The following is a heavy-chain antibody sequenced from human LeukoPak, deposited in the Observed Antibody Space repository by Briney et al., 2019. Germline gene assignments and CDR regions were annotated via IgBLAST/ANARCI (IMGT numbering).Heavy chain of an antibody. V-gene: IGHV1-69*13. CDR2: IIPIFGTA. J-gene: IGHJ6*03. CDR1: GGTFSSYA. Sequence: ASVKVSCKASGGTFSSYAISWVRQAPGQGLEWMGGIIPIFGTANYAQKFQGRVTITADESTSTAYMELSSLRSEDTAVYYCASGRRNYYDSSGYYSEVYYYYYMDVWGKGTTVTISS. CDR3: ASGRRNYYDSSGYYSEVYYYYYMDV. D-gene: IGHD3-22*01.